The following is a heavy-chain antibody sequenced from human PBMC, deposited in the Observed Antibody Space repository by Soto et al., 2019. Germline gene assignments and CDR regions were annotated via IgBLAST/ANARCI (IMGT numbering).Heavy chain of an antibody. CDR2: ISAYNGNT. Sequence: ASVKVSCKASGYTFTSYGISWVRQAPGQGLEWMGWISAYNGNTNYAQKLQGRVTMTTDTSTSTAYMELRSLRSDDTAVYYCARGVVVVVAATSYYYGMDVWGQGTTVTVSS. J-gene: IGHJ6*02. D-gene: IGHD2-15*01. V-gene: IGHV1-18*01. CDR3: ARGVVVVVAATSYYYGMDV. CDR1: GYTFTSYG.